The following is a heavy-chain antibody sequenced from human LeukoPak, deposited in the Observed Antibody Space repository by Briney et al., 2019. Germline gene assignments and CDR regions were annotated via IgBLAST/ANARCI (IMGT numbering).Heavy chain of an antibody. CDR1: GYSFTSYW. Sequence: KAGESLKISCKGSGYSFTSYWIGWVRQMPGKGLEWMGIIYPGDSDTRYSPSFQGQVTISADKSISTAYLQWSSLKASDTAMYYCARSKKRYYYDSSGYYPSPDAFDIWGQGTMVTVSS. J-gene: IGHJ3*02. CDR3: ARSKKRYYYDSSGYYPSPDAFDI. V-gene: IGHV5-51*01. CDR2: IYPGDSDT. D-gene: IGHD3-22*01.